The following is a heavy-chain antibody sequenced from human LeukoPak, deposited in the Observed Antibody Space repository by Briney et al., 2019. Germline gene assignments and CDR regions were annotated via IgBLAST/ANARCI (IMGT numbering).Heavy chain of an antibody. Sequence: KPSETLSLTCTVSGGSISSSSYYWGWIRQPPGKGLEWIGSIHYSGSTYYNPSLKSRVTISVDTSKNQFSLKLSSVTAADTAVYYCARAAAAGTFPFDYWGQGTLVTVSS. V-gene: IGHV4-39*01. CDR2: IHYSGST. CDR3: ARAAAAGTFPFDY. D-gene: IGHD6-13*01. CDR1: GGSISSSSYY. J-gene: IGHJ4*02.